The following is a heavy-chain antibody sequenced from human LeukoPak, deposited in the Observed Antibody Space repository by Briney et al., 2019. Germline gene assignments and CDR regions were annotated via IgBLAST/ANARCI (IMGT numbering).Heavy chain of an antibody. J-gene: IGHJ6*03. V-gene: IGHV3-43D*03. Sequence: GGSLRLSCAASGFTFDDYAMHWVRQAPGKGLEWVSLISWDGGSTYYADSVKGRFTISRDNSKNSLYLQMNSLRAEDTALYYCAKDRGRGPYYYYMDVWGKGTTVTVSS. CDR1: GFTFDDYA. D-gene: IGHD3-10*01. CDR2: ISWDGGST. CDR3: AKDRGRGPYYYYMDV.